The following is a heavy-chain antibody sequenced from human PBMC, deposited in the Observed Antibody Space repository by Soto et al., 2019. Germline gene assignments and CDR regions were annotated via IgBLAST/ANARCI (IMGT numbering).Heavy chain of an antibody. CDR1: GGSISSGGHY. V-gene: IGHV4-31*03. Sequence: QVQLQESGPGLVKPSQTLSLTCTVSGGSISSGGHYWSRIRQHPGKGLEWIGYIYYSGSTYYNPSLKSRVTISVDTPKNQFSLKLSSVTAADTAVYYCTRDGPFFYDDYGMDVWGQGTTVTVSS. CDR3: TRDGPFFYDDYGMDV. CDR2: IYYSGST. J-gene: IGHJ6*02.